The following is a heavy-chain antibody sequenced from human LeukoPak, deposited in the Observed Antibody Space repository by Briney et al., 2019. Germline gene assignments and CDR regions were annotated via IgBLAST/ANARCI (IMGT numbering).Heavy chain of an antibody. CDR3: ARCVDTAMAPDY. V-gene: IGHV3-11*01. D-gene: IGHD5-18*01. Sequence: GGSLRLSCAASGFTFSDYYMSWIRQAPGKGLEWVSYISSSGSTIYYADSEKGRFTISRDNAKNSLYLQMNSLRVEDTAVYYCARCVDTAMAPDYWGQGTLVTVSS. CDR1: GFTFSDYY. J-gene: IGHJ4*02. CDR2: ISSSGSTI.